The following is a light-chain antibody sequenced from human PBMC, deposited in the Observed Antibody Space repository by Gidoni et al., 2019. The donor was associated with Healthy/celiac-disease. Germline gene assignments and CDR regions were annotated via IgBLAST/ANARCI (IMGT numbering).Light chain of an antibody. CDR1: SSDVGGYNY. CDR2: EVS. J-gene: IGLJ2*01. CDR3: SSYTRSSTVI. Sequence: QSALTQPASVSGSPGQSIPISCTGTSSDVGGYNYVSWYQQHPGKAPKLMIYEVSNRPSGVSNRFSGSKSGNTASLTISGLQAEDEADYYCSSYTRSSTVIFGGGTKLTVL. V-gene: IGLV2-14*01.